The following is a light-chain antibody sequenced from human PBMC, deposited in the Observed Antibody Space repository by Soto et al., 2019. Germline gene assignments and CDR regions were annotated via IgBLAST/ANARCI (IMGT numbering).Light chain of an antibody. CDR3: MQSIQLPPA. Sequence: DIVMTQSPDSLALSVGERATINCKSSQTVLKSSNNRNYLAWYLQKPGQPPQLLIYEVSNRFSGVSDRFSGSGSGTDFTLKISRVEAEDVGVYYCMQSIQLPPAFGQGTKVDIK. CDR1: QTVLKSSNNRNY. V-gene: IGKV2D-29*01. J-gene: IGKJ1*01. CDR2: EVS.